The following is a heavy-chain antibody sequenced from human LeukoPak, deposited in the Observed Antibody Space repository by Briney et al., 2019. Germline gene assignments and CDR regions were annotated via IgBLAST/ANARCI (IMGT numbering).Heavy chain of an antibody. CDR1: GFTFSSYW. CDR2: IKQDESEK. CDR3: ARDSDIVTGSKSHFDY. V-gene: IGHV3-7*01. J-gene: IGHJ4*02. Sequence: GGSLRLSCAASGFTFSSYWMSWVRQAPGKGLEWVAIIKQDESEKYYVDSVKGRFTISRDNAKNSLYLQMSSLRAEDTAVHYCARDSDIVTGSKSHFDYWGQGTLVTVSS. D-gene: IGHD3-9*01.